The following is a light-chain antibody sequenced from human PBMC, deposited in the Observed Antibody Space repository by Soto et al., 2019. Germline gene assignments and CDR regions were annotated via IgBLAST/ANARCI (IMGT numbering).Light chain of an antibody. V-gene: IGKV1-5*01. CDR3: QQYTSYPWP. Sequence: IQMTQSASTLSASVGDRVTITCRASQSISSWLAWYQQKPGKAPKLLIYDASSLESGVPSRFSGSGSGTEFTLTISSLQPDDFATYYCQQYTSYPWPFGQGTKV. CDR1: QSISSW. CDR2: DAS. J-gene: IGKJ1*01.